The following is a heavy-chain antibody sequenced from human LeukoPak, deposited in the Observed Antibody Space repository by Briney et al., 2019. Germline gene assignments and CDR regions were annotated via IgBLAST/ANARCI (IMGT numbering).Heavy chain of an antibody. V-gene: IGHV2-5*01. CDR1: GFSLSTSGVG. D-gene: IGHD3-10*01. CDR2: IYWNDDK. Sequence: SGPTLVKPTQTLTLTCTFSGFSLSTSGVGVGWIRQPPGKALEWLALIYWNDDKRYSPSLKSRLIITKDTSKNQVVLTMTNMDPVDTATYYCAHTGLYGSGSYRVDPWGQGTLVTVSS. CDR3: AHTGLYGSGSYRVDP. J-gene: IGHJ5*02.